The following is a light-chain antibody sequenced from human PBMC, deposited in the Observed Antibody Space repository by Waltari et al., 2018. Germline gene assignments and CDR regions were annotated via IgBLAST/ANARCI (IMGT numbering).Light chain of an antibody. J-gene: IGLJ3*02. CDR1: NIGSKR. Sequence: SYVVTQAPSVSVAPGTTARITCGGNNIGSKRVNWYRTKPGQAPVLVMYYDKDRPSGIPERFSGSNSGNTATLIISRVEAGDEADYYCQVWDSNNDHWVFGGGTRLTV. CDR2: YDK. CDR3: QVWDSNNDHWV. V-gene: IGLV3-21*04.